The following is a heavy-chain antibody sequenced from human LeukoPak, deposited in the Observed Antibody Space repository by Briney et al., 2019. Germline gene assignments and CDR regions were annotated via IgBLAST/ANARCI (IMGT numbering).Heavy chain of an antibody. J-gene: IGHJ4*02. CDR1: GFTFSSYS. CDR2: ISSSSRYK. Sequence: GGSLRLSCAASGFTFSSYSMYWVRQAPGKGLEWVSSISSSSRYKYYADSVKGRFTISRDNAKNSLYLQMNSLRAEDTAVYYCAKDQGVGATHEFDNWGQGTLVTVSS. CDR3: AKDQGVGATHEFDN. D-gene: IGHD1-26*01. V-gene: IGHV3-21*06.